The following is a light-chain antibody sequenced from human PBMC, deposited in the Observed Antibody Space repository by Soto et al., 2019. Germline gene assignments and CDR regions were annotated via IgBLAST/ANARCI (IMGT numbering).Light chain of an antibody. CDR2: RNN. CDR3: AAWEDSLSGVG. J-gene: IGLJ3*02. V-gene: IGLV1-47*01. CDR1: FSNIGSNF. Sequence: QSVLTQPPSASGTPGQTVTISCSGRFSNIGSNFIYWYQQLPGTAPKLLIYRNNERPSGVPDRFSASKSGTSASLAISGLRSDDEAEYHCAAWEDSLSGVGLGGGTKVTVL.